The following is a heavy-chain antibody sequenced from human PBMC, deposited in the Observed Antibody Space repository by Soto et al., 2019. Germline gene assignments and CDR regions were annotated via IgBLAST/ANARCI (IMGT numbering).Heavy chain of an antibody. D-gene: IGHD3-22*01. CDR2: IIPILGIA. J-gene: IGHJ1*01. Sequence: GASVKVSCKASGGTFSSYAISWVRQAPGQGLEWMGRIIPILGIANYAQKFQGRVTITADKSTSTAYMELSSLRSEDTAVYYCAGEPAGYYDSSGHREYFQHWGQGTLVTAPQ. V-gene: IGHV1-69*04. CDR1: GGTFSSYA. CDR3: AGEPAGYYDSSGHREYFQH.